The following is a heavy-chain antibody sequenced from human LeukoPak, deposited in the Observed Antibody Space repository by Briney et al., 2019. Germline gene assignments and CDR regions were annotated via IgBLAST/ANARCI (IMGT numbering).Heavy chain of an antibody. V-gene: IGHV4-4*07. CDR2: ISSTGRT. J-gene: IGHJ5*02. CDR3: AKGAGPPWFDP. CDR1: GGSISSYD. D-gene: IGHD6-19*01. Sequence: SETLSLTCTISGGSISSYDWSWIRQPVGKGLEWIGRISSTGRTDYNPSLTSRITISIDMSKNQFSMKLSSVTAADTAVYYCAKGAGPPWFDPWGQGTLVTVSS.